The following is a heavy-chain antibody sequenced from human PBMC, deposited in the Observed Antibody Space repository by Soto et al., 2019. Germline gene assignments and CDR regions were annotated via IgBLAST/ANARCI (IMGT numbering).Heavy chain of an antibody. D-gene: IGHD6-19*01. J-gene: IGHJ4*02. CDR1: CYTFTSYG. CDR3: ARRYSSGWYSSDY. CDR2: ISTYNGNT. Sequence: ASVKVSCMASCYTFTSYGISCVRQAPGQGLEWMGWISTYNGNTNYAQKLQGRVTMTTDTSTSTAYMELRSLRSDDTAVYYCARRYSSGWYSSDYWGQGTLVTV. V-gene: IGHV1-18*01.